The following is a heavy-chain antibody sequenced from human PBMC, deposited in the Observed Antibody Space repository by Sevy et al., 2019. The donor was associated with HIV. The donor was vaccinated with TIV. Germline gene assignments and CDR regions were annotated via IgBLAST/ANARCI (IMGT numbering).Heavy chain of an antibody. V-gene: IGHV3-23*01. Sequence: GGSLRLSCAASVFTFSSYAMSWVRQAPGKGLEWVSAISGSGGSTYYADSVKGRFTISRDNSKNTLYLQMNSLRAEDTAVYYCAKGRGSSGYYYFDYWGQGTLVTVSS. CDR2: ISGSGGST. D-gene: IGHD6-19*01. J-gene: IGHJ4*02. CDR1: VFTFSSYA. CDR3: AKGRGSSGYYYFDY.